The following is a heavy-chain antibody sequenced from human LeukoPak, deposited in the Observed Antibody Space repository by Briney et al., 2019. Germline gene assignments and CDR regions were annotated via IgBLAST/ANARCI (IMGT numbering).Heavy chain of an antibody. J-gene: IGHJ4*02. D-gene: IGHD2-8*01. Sequence: SETLSLTCAVYGGSFSDYYWTWIRQPPGKGLEWIGEINHSGSTNYNPSLKSRLTISVDTSKNQFSLKLNSVTAADTAVYYCARMVYAMGFDYWGQGTLVTVSS. CDR3: ARMVYAMGFDY. CDR2: INHSGST. V-gene: IGHV4-34*01. CDR1: GGSFSDYY.